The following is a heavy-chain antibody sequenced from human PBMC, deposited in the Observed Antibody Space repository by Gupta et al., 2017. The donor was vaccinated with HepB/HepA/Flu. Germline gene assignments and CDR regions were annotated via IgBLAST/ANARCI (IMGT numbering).Heavy chain of an antibody. Sequence: VQLVESGGGLVQPGGSLILSCATSAFTFSNFWMSGVRQSPGKGLEGVASIKQDGSERDNVDSVKGRFTISRDNAKNSLYLQMSTLRAEDTAVYECASLDTVGYCSRTNGDHYWGQGTLVTVSS. CDR1: AFTFSNFW. V-gene: IGHV3-7*01. CDR2: IKQDGSER. CDR3: ASLDTVGYCSRTNGDHY. D-gene: IGHD2-2*01. J-gene: IGHJ4*02.